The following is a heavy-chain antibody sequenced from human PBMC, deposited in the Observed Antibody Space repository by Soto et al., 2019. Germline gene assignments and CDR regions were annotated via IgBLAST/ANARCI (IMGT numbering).Heavy chain of an antibody. CDR1: GGTFSSYA. Sequence: SVKVSCKASGGTFSSYAISWVRQAPGQGLEWMGGIIPIFGTANYAQKFQGRVTITADESTSTAYMELSSLRSEDTAVYYCARGAAAGHYYYYGMDVWGQGTTVTVSS. J-gene: IGHJ6*02. V-gene: IGHV1-69*13. CDR3: ARGAAAGHYYYYGMDV. D-gene: IGHD6-13*01. CDR2: IIPIFGTA.